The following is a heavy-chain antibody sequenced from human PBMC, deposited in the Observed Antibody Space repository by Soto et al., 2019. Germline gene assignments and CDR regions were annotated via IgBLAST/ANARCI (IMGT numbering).Heavy chain of an antibody. J-gene: IGHJ3*02. V-gene: IGHV1-69*13. CDR3: ARTPYDAFDI. CDR2: IIPIFGTA. Sequence: SVKVSCKASGGTFSSYAISWVRQAPGQGLEWMGGIIPIFGTANYAQKFQGRVTITADESTSTAYMELRSLRSDDTAVYYCARTPYDAFDIWGQGTMVTVSS. CDR1: GGTFSSYA.